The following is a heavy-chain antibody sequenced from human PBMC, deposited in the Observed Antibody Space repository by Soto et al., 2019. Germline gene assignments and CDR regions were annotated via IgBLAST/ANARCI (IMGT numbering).Heavy chain of an antibody. V-gene: IGHV3-74*01. Sequence: GGSLRLSCAASGFTFCSYWMHWVRQGPGRGLVWVAQINNDGSNTNYADSVKGRFTVSRDNAKNTLYLQMNSLRDEDTAVYYCTIFGVAPPRWGQGTLVTVSS. J-gene: IGHJ4*02. CDR3: TIFGVAPPR. CDR1: GFTFCSYW. D-gene: IGHD3-3*02. CDR2: INNDGSNT.